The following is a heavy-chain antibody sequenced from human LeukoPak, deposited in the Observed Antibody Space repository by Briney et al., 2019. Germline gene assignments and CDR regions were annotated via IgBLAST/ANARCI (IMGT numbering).Heavy chain of an antibody. V-gene: IGHV1-69*05. CDR3: ARGIQLWSGNWFDP. CDR1: GGTFSSYA. Sequence: SVKVSCKASGGTFSSYAISWVRQAPGQGLEWMGRIIPIFGTANYAQKFQGRVTITTDESTSTAYVELSSLRSEDTAVYYCARGIQLWSGNWFDPWGQGTLVIVSS. J-gene: IGHJ5*02. D-gene: IGHD5-18*01. CDR2: IIPIFGTA.